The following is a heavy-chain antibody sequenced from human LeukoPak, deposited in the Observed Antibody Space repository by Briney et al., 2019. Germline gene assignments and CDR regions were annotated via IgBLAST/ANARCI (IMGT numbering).Heavy chain of an antibody. CDR2: ISGSGGST. J-gene: IGHJ3*02. CDR3: AREGQWRSFDI. CDR1: RFTFSSYA. Sequence: GGSLRLSCAASRFTFSSYAMSWVRQAPGKGLEWVSAISGSGGSTYYAESVKGRFTISRDNAKNSLYLQMNSLRAEDTAVYYCAREGQWRSFDIWGQGTMVTVSS. D-gene: IGHD6-19*01. V-gene: IGHV3-23*01.